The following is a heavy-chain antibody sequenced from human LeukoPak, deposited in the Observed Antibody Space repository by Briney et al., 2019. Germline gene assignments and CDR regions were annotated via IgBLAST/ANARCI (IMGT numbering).Heavy chain of an antibody. Sequence: GRSLRLSCAASGFTFSSYGMHWVRQAPGKGLEWVAVISYDGSNKYYADSVKGRFTISRDNSKNTLYLQMNSLRAEDTAVYYCAKDLRYDSSGYPTHYCYYGMDVWGQGTTVTVSS. CDR2: ISYDGSNK. J-gene: IGHJ6*02. D-gene: IGHD3-22*01. V-gene: IGHV3-30*18. CDR1: GFTFSSYG. CDR3: AKDLRYDSSGYPTHYCYYGMDV.